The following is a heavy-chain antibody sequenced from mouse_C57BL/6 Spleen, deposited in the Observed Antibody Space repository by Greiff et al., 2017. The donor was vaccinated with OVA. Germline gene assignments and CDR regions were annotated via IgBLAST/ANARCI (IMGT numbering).Heavy chain of an antibody. CDR1: GYAFSSYW. CDR2: IYPGDGDT. D-gene: IGHD4-1*01. Sequence: VQLQQSGAELVKPGASVKISCKASGYAFSSYWMNWVKQRPGKGLEWIGQIYPGDGDTNYNGKFKGKATLTADKSSSTAYMQLSSLTSEDSAVYFCARGWDVGRFDYWGQGTTLTVSS. J-gene: IGHJ2*01. CDR3: ARGWDVGRFDY. V-gene: IGHV1-80*01.